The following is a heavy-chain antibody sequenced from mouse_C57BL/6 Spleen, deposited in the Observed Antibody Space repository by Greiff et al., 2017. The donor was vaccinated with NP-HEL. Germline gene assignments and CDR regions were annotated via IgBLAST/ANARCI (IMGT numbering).Heavy chain of an antibody. CDR3: AKHGGDYYGSSYWYFDV. CDR1: GFSLTSYG. D-gene: IGHD1-1*01. Sequence: VKLMESGPGLVAPSQSLSITCTVSGFSLTSYGVDWVRQPPGKGLEWLGVIWGGGSTNYNSALMSRLSISKDNSKSQVFLKMNSLQTDDTAMYYCAKHGGDYYGSSYWYFDVWGTGTTVTVSS. J-gene: IGHJ1*03. V-gene: IGHV2-9*01. CDR2: IWGGGST.